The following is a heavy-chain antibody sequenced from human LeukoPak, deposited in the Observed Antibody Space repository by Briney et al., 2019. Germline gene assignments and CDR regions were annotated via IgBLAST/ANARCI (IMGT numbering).Heavy chain of an antibody. CDR1: GGTFSRYA. CDR2: IIPMFGIA. Sequence: SVKVSCKASGGTFSRYAISWVRQAPGQGLEWMGGIIPMFGIANYAQKFQGRVTITADEPTSTAYMELSSLRSEDTAVYYCARDRPYTGGWRGFDYWGQGTLVTVSS. D-gene: IGHD6-19*01. V-gene: IGHV1-69*13. CDR3: ARDRPYTGGWRGFDY. J-gene: IGHJ4*02.